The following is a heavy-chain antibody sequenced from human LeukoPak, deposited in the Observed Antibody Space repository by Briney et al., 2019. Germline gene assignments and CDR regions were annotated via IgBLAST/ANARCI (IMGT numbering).Heavy chain of an antibody. Sequence: SQTLSLTCAISGDSVSSNSAAWNWIRQSPSRGLEWLGRTYYRSKWYNDYAVSVKSRITINPDTSKNQFSLKLSSVTAADTAVYYCARARPGLGWFDPWGQGTLVTVSS. V-gene: IGHV6-1*01. CDR3: ARARPGLGWFDP. CDR1: GDSVSSNSAA. J-gene: IGHJ5*02. D-gene: IGHD6-6*01. CDR2: TYYRSKWYN.